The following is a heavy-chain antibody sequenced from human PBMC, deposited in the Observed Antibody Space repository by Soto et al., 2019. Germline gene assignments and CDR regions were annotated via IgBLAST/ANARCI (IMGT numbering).Heavy chain of an antibody. CDR2: FSGRSKST. Sequence: GGSLRLSCAASGFTVNNTAMTWVRQAPGKGLEWVSAFSGRSKSTYYATSVKGRFTISKDNSKNTLYLQMNSLRAEDTAVYYCARDSRSSSSSGGYFQHWGQGTLVTVSS. J-gene: IGHJ1*01. CDR1: GFTVNNTA. D-gene: IGHD6-13*01. V-gene: IGHV3-23*01. CDR3: ARDSRSSSSSGGYFQH.